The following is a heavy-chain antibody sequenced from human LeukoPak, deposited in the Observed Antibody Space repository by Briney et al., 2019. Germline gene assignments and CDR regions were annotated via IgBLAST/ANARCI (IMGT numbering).Heavy chain of an antibody. J-gene: IGHJ4*02. Sequence: GGSLRLSCAASGFTFNTYTMNWVRQAPGKGLEWVSYISSSGSTIYYADSVKGRFTISRDNAKNSLYLQMNSLRAEDTAVYYCAMTTAMAVFDYWGQGTLVTVSS. CDR2: ISSSGSTI. CDR3: AMTTAMAVFDY. D-gene: IGHD5-18*01. V-gene: IGHV3-48*04. CDR1: GFTFNTYT.